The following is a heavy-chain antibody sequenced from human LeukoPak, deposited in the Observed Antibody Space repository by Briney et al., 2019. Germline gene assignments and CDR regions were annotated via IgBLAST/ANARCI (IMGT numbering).Heavy chain of an antibody. CDR2: IYNSGST. D-gene: IGHD6-6*01. CDR1: GDSISSYY. CDR3: AGRRDVLWYFDL. Sequence: SETLSLTCTVSGDSISSYYWNWIRQPPGKGLEWIGYIYNSGSTKYNPSLESRVTISGDTSKNQFSLKLSAVTAADTAVYYCAGRRDVLWYFDLWGRGTLVTVCS. J-gene: IGHJ2*01. V-gene: IGHV4-59*01.